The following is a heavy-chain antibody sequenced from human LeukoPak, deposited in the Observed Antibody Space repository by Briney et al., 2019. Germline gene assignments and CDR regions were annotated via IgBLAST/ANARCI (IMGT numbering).Heavy chain of an antibody. CDR3: ARDLGTDTGYTNRFDL. Sequence: GGSLRLSCTASGFTFSTYEMHWVRQATGKGLEWLSAIGNTGKTYYLDSAKGRFTISRENAKNSLYLQMNSLGAGDTAVYYCARDLGTDTGYTNRFDLWGQGTLVTVSS. V-gene: IGHV3-13*01. D-gene: IGHD3-9*01. CDR1: GFTFSTYE. CDR2: IGNTGKT. J-gene: IGHJ5*02.